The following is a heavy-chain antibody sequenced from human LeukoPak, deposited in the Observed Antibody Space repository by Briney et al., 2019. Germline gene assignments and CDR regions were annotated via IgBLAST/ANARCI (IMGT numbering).Heavy chain of an antibody. D-gene: IGHD6-13*01. J-gene: IGHJ4*02. V-gene: IGHV3-30*02. Sequence: AGGSLRLSCAASGFTFREYGMHWVRQAPGKGLEWVAFIRNDGSDKYYADSVKGRFTISRDISKNTLYLQMNSLRTEDMAVYYCAKDSNWSFDYWGQGILVTVSS. CDR1: GFTFREYG. CDR2: IRNDGSDK. CDR3: AKDSNWSFDY.